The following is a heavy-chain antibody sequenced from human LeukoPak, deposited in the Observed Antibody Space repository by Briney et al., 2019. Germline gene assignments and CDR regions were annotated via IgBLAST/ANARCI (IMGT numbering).Heavy chain of an antibody. CDR1: GITASSYA. CDR3: AKDQVWIVVGSFDY. V-gene: IGHV3-23*01. D-gene: IGHD3-22*01. J-gene: IGHJ4*02. Sequence: GGSLRLSCAASGITASSYAMTWVRQGPGKGLEWVSSISGSGDRTMYADSVKGRFTISRDNSKNTLYLQMTSLRAEDTAVYYCAKDQVWIVVGSFDYWGQGTLVTVSS. CDR2: ISGSGDRT.